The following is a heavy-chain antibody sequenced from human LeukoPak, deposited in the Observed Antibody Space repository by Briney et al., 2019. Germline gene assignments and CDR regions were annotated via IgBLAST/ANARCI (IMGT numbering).Heavy chain of an antibody. V-gene: IGHV4-30-2*01. CDR3: AGYHSGSYNY. CDR1: GGSISSGGYY. D-gene: IGHD1-26*01. J-gene: IGHJ4*02. CDR2: IYHSGGT. Sequence: SETLSLTCTVSGGSISSGGYYWSWIRQPPGKGLEWIGYIYHSGGTYYNPSLKSRVTISVDRSKDQFSLKLSSVTAADTAVYYCAGYHSGSYNYWGQGTLVTVSS.